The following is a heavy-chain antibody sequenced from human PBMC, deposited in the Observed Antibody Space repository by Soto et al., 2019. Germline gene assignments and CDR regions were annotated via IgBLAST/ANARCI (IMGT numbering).Heavy chain of an antibody. CDR1: GFTFDDYA. CDR2: ISWNSGSI. D-gene: IGHD3-16*02. V-gene: IGHV3-9*01. CDR3: AKARSRGSYRPLTFDY. J-gene: IGHJ4*02. Sequence: GGSLRLSCAASGFTFDDYAMHWVRQAPGKGLEWVSGISWNSGSIGYADSVKGRFTISRDNAKNSLYLQMNSLRAEDTALYYCAKARSRGSYRPLTFDYWGQGTLVTVSS.